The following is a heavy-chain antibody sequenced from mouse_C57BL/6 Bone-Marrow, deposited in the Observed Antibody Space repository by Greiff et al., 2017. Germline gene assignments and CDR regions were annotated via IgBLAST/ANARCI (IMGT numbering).Heavy chain of an antibody. J-gene: IGHJ4*01. CDR1: GYTFTSYG. CDR3: AFYGPYAMDY. D-gene: IGHD1-1*01. CDR2: IYPRSGNT. Sequence: QVHVKQSGAELARPGASVKLSCKASGYTFTSYGISWVKQRTGQGLEWIGEIYPRSGNTNYNEKFKGKATLTADKSSSTAYMEIRSLTSEDAAVYFCAFYGPYAMDYWGQGTSVTVSS. V-gene: IGHV1-81*01.